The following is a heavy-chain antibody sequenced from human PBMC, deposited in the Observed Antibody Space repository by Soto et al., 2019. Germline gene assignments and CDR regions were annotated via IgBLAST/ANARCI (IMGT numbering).Heavy chain of an antibody. CDR1: GFTFSSCG. CDR3: ARLTAGGTDF. D-gene: IGHD6-13*01. Sequence: PGGSLRLSCAASGFTFSSCGMSWVRQAPGKGLEWVSSIGGSGATTYYADSVRGRLTISRDNSKSILYLQMNGLRAEDTAVYRCARLTAGGTDFWGQGTLVTVSS. CDR2: IGGSGATT. J-gene: IGHJ4*02. V-gene: IGHV3-23*01.